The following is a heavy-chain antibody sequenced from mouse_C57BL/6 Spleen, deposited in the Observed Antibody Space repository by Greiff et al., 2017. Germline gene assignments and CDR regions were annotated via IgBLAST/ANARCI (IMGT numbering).Heavy chain of an antibody. CDR2: IHPNSGST. V-gene: IGHV1-64*01. CDR3: ARSDKPPYYAMDY. CDR1: GYTFTSYW. J-gene: IGHJ4*01. D-gene: IGHD3-3*01. Sequence: QVQLQQPGAELVKPGASVKLSCKASGYTFTSYWMHWVKQRPGQGLEWIGMIHPNSGSTNYNEKFKSKATLTVDKSSSAAYMQLSSLTSEDSAVYYCARSDKPPYYAMDYWGQGTSVTVSS.